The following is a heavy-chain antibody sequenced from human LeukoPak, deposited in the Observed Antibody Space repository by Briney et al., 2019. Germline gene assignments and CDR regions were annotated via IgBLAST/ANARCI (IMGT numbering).Heavy chain of an antibody. Sequence: ASVKVSCKASGYTFTGYYMHWVRQAPGQGLEWMGRINPNSGGTNYAQKFQGRATMTRDTSISTAYMDLNRLRSDDTAVYYCARDPLTRSTVTASDYWGQGTLVTVSS. CDR2: INPNSGGT. CDR3: ARDPLTRSTVTASDY. CDR1: GYTFTGYY. J-gene: IGHJ4*02. D-gene: IGHD4-17*01. V-gene: IGHV1-2*06.